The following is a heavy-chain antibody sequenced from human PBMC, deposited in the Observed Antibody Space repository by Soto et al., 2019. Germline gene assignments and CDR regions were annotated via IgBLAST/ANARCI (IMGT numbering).Heavy chain of an antibody. CDR3: ARPNIPYSSGWYYY. V-gene: IGHV4-39*01. CDR2: IYYSGST. CDR1: GGSISSSSYY. J-gene: IGHJ4*02. Sequence: SETLSLTCTVSGGSISSSSYYWGWIRQPPGKGLEWIGSIYYSGSTYYNPSLKSRVTISVDTSKNQFSLKLSSVTAADTAVYYCARPNIPYSSGWYYYWGQGTLVTVSS. D-gene: IGHD6-19*01.